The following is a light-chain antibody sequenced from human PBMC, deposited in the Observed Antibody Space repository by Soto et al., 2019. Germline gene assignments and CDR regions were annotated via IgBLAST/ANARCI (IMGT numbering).Light chain of an antibody. CDR2: AAS. CDR1: QGIGNY. V-gene: IGKV1-27*01. Sequence: IQMPQSPSSLSASVECRVTMTWRSSQGIGNYLAWYQQKPGKVPKLLIYAASTLQSGVPSRFSASGSGTDFTLTISSLQHEDVATYYCQNYNSAPWTFGQGTKVDIK. CDR3: QNYNSAPWT. J-gene: IGKJ1*01.